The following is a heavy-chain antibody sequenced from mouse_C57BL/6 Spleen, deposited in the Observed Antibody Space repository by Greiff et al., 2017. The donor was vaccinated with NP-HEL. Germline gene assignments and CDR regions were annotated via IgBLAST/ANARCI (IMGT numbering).Heavy chain of an antibody. CDR2: INPSNGGT. CDR1: GYTFTSYW. V-gene: IGHV1-53*01. CDR3: ARMDYDGYFDV. Sequence: VQLQQSGTELVKPGASVKLSCKASGYTFTSYWMHWVKQRPGQGLEWIGNINPSNGGTNYNEKFKSKATLTVDKSSSTAYMQLSSLTSEDSAVYCCARMDYDGYFDVWGTGTTVTVSS. D-gene: IGHD2-4*01. J-gene: IGHJ1*03.